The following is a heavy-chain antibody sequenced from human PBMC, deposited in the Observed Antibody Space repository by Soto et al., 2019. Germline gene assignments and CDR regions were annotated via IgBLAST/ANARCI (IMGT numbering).Heavy chain of an antibody. CDR1: GGSISSGDYY. D-gene: IGHD3-22*01. J-gene: IGHJ4*02. Sequence: QVQLQESGPGLVKPSQTLSLTCTVSGGSISSGDYYWSWIRQPPGKGLEWIGYIYYSGSTYYNPSLKSRVNISVDTSKDQFSLKLSAVTAADTAVYYCARTSGDSSGYYLDYWGQGTLVTVSS. CDR3: ARTSGDSSGYYLDY. CDR2: IYYSGST. V-gene: IGHV4-30-4*01.